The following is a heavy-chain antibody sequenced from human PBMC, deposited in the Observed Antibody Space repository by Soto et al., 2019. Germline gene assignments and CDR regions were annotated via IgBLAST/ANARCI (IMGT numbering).Heavy chain of an antibody. J-gene: IGHJ5*02. Sequence: GGSLRLSCAASGFTFSSYAMSWVRHAPGKGLEWVSAISGSGGSTYYADSVKGRFTISRDNSKNTLYLQMNSLRAEDTAVYYCAKGSYYDFWSGYQSNWFDPWGQGTLVTVSS. V-gene: IGHV3-23*01. CDR3: AKGSYYDFWSGYQSNWFDP. CDR2: ISGSGGST. D-gene: IGHD3-3*01. CDR1: GFTFSSYA.